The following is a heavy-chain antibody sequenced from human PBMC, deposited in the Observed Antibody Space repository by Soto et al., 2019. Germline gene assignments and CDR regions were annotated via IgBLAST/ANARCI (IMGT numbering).Heavy chain of an antibody. CDR3: AEWARYCSGADCRA. CDR1: GFPFSSRA. Sequence: EVQLLESGGGLVQPGGSLRLSCAASGFPFSSRAMSWVRQAPGKGLEWVSAISGSGTITYYADSVKGRFTISRDTSKNTLYLQMNSLRADDTAVHYCAEWARYCSGADCRAWGQGTLVTVSS. D-gene: IGHD2-15*01. V-gene: IGHV3-23*01. J-gene: IGHJ5*02. CDR2: ISGSGTIT.